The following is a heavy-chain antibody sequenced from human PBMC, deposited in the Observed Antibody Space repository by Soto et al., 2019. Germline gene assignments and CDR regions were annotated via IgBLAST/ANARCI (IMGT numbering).Heavy chain of an antibody. V-gene: IGHV4-30-4*01. Sequence: SETLSLTCTVSGGSISSGDYYWSWIRQPPGKGLEWIGYIYYSGSTYYNPSLKSRVTISVDTSKNQFSLKLSSVTAADTAVYYCARLKFGELEYYFDYWGHGTLVTVSS. CDR2: IYYSGST. D-gene: IGHD3-10*01. J-gene: IGHJ4*01. CDR3: ARLKFGELEYYFDY. CDR1: GGSISSGDYY.